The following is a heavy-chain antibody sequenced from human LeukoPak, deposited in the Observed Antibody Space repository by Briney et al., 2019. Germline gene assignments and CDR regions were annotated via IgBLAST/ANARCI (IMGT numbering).Heavy chain of an antibody. CDR1: GFTFSSYS. Sequence: VKPGGSLRLSCAASGFTFSSYSMNRVRQAPGKGLEWVSYISSSNTIYYADSVKGRFTISRDNAKNSLYLQMNSLRDEDTAVYYCARDHGYCSSLSCYGHGYWGQGTLVTVSS. CDR3: ARDHGYCSSLSCYGHGY. V-gene: IGHV3-48*02. J-gene: IGHJ4*02. D-gene: IGHD2-2*03. CDR2: ISSSNTI.